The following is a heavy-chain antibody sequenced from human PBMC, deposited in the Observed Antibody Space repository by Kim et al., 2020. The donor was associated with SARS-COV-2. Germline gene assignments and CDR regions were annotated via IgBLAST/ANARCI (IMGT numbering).Heavy chain of an antibody. Sequence: ASVKVSCKASGYTFTSYAMHWVRQAPGQRLEWMGWINAGNGYTKYSQMFQGRVTLTRDTAASTASMELSSLKSEDTAVYYCARGGGGNYCLYDYWGQGALVTVSS. D-gene: IGHD1-26*01. CDR3: ARGGGGNYCLYDY. V-gene: IGHV1-3*01. CDR2: INAGNGYT. J-gene: IGHJ4*02. CDR1: GYTFTSYA.